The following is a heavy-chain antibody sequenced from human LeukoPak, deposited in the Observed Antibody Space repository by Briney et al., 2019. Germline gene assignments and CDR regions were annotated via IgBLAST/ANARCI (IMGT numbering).Heavy chain of an antibody. CDR2: IYYSGST. J-gene: IGHJ4*02. CDR1: GGSFSSSSYY. Sequence: SETLSLTCTVSGGSFSSSSYYWGWIRQPPGKGLEWIGNIYYSGSTYYNPSLKSRVTISLDTSKNQFSLKLSSVTAADTAVHYCARQTGSGLFILPGGQGTLVTVSS. D-gene: IGHD3/OR15-3a*01. CDR3: ARQTGSGLFILP. V-gene: IGHV4-39*01.